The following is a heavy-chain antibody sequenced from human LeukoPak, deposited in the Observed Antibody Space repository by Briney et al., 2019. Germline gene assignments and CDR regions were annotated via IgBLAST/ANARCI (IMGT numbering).Heavy chain of an antibody. CDR3: ARLEQYYDDPYGFDY. V-gene: IGHV4-39*07. Sequence: PSETLSLTCTVSGGSISSSNDYWGWIRQPPGKGLEWIGSIYYSGSTYYNPSLKSRVTISVDTSKNQFSLKVSSVTAADTAVYYCARLEQYYDDPYGFDYWGQGSLVTVSS. CDR1: GGSISSSNDY. D-gene: IGHD3-3*01. CDR2: IYYSGST. J-gene: IGHJ4*02.